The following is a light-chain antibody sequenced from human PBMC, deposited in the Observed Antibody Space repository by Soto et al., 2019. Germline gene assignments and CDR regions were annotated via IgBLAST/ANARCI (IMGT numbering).Light chain of an antibody. CDR1: GSDVGSYDY. V-gene: IGLV2-14*01. CDR2: EVT. Sequence: QSALTQPPSVSGSPGQSITVSCTGSGSDVGSYDYVSWYQQYPGKAPKLLIYEVTHRPSGVSDRFSGSKSENTASLTISGLQAEDEADYYCSSYASSRSHVVFGRGTKVTVL. J-gene: IGLJ2*01. CDR3: SSYASSRSHVV.